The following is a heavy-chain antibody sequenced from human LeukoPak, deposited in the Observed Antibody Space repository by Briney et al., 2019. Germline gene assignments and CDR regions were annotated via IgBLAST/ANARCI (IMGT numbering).Heavy chain of an antibody. V-gene: IGHV3-30*02. Sequence: GGSLRLSCGASGFTFSSSAMHWVRQGPAKGLEWVAYIAHHGNNKYYADSVKGRFTISRDNSKGSLYLQMNSLRADDTAVYYCAKDGSWSCTDWGQGTLVRVSS. J-gene: IGHJ4*02. D-gene: IGHD2-8*02. CDR3: AKDGSWSCTD. CDR1: GFTFSSSA. CDR2: IAHHGNNK.